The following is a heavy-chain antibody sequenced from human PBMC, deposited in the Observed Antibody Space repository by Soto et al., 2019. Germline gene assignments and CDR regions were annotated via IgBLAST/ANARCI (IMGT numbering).Heavy chain of an antibody. CDR2: INPNSGGT. CDR3: ARXVTMVRGVIYYYYGMDV. CDR1: GYTFTGYY. Sequence: ASLNVSCKAFGYTFTGYYMHWVRQAPGQGLEWMGWINPNSGGTNYAQKFQGRVTMTRDTSISTAYMELSRLRSDDTAVYYCARXVTMVRGVIYYYYGMDVWGQGTTVTVSS. J-gene: IGHJ6*02. D-gene: IGHD3-10*01. V-gene: IGHV1-2*02.